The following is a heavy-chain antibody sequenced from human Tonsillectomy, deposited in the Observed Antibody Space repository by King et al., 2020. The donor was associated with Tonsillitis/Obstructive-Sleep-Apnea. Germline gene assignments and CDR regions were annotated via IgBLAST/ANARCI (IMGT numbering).Heavy chain of an antibody. D-gene: IGHD3-3*01. J-gene: IGHJ5*02. CDR2: ISNDGSHK. CDR1: GFTFSSYG. V-gene: IGHV3-30*18. CDR3: AKDATPFDFWSGCWFDP. Sequence: HVQLVESGGGVVQPGRSLRLSCAASGFTFSSYGMHWVRQAPGKGLEGVAVISNDGSHKQYADSVKGRCTISRDNSKNTLYLQMNSLSAEDTAVYYCAKDATPFDFWSGCWFDPWGQGTLVTVSS.